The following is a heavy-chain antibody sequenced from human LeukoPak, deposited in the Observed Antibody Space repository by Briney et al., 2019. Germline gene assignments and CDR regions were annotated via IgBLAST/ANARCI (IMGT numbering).Heavy chain of an antibody. CDR1: GFTFSSYS. V-gene: IGHV3-48*01. J-gene: IGHJ4*02. CDR3: VRDGGYYGPDS. CDR2: ISSSSSTI. Sequence: GGSLRLSCAASGFTFSSYSMNWVRQAPGKGLEWVSYISSSSSTIYYADSVKGRFTISRDNAKNSLYLQMNSVRAEDTAMYYCVRDGGYYGPDSWGQGALVSVSS. D-gene: IGHD3-10*01.